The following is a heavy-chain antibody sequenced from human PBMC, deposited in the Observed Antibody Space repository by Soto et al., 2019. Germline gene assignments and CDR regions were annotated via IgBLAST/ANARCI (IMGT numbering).Heavy chain of an antibody. J-gene: IGHJ4*02. CDR3: ARAGLRYFDWLLLFFDY. CDR2: MNPNSGNT. D-gene: IGHD3-9*01. V-gene: IGHV1-8*01. Sequence: ASVKVSCKASGYTFTSYDINWVRQATGQGLEWMGWMNPNSGNTGYAQKFQGRVTMTRNTSISTAYMELSSLRSEDTAVYYCARAGLRYFDWLLLFFDYWGQGTLVTVSS. CDR1: GYTFTSYD.